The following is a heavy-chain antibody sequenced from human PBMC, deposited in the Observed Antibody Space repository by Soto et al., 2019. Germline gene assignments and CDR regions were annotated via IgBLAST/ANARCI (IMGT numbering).Heavy chain of an antibody. D-gene: IGHD3-10*01. CDR2: IYYSGST. V-gene: IGHV4-31*03. Sequence: SETLSLTCTVSGGSISSGGYYWSWIRQHPGKGLEWIGYIYYSGSTYYKPSLKSRVTISVDTSKNQFYLKLSSVTAADTAVYYCARDRGGSRGSIDPWGQGTLVTVSS. CDR1: GGSISSGGYY. J-gene: IGHJ5*02. CDR3: ARDRGGSRGSIDP.